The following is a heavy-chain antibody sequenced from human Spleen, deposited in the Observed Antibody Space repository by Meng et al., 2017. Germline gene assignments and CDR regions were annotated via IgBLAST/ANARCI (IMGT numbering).Heavy chain of an antibody. J-gene: IGHJ4*02. Sequence: GGSLRLSCAASGFTFDDYAMHWVRQAPGKGLEWVSGISWNSGSIGYADSVKGRLTISRDNSKNTLYLLMNSLRAEDTAVYYCAVAGTDFDYWGQGTLVTVSS. CDR1: GFTFDDYA. D-gene: IGHD6-19*01. CDR2: ISWNSGSI. V-gene: IGHV3-9*01. CDR3: AVAGTDFDY.